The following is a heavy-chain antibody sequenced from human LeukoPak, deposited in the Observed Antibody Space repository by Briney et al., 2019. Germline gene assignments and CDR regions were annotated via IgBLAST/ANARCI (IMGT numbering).Heavy chain of an antibody. CDR1: GFTFSSYS. V-gene: IGHV3-21*01. CDR3: ARNMGATISDVLDY. CDR2: ISSSSSYI. D-gene: IGHD1-26*01. Sequence: GGSLRLSCAASGFTFSSYSMNWVRQAPGKGLEWVSSISSSSSYIYYADSVKGRFTISRDNAKNSLYLQMNGLRAEDTAVYYCARNMGATISDVLDYWGQGTLVTVSS. J-gene: IGHJ4*02.